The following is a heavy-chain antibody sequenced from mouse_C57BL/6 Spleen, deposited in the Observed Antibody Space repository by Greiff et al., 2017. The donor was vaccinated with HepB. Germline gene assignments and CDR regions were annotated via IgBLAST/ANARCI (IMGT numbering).Heavy chain of an antibody. J-gene: IGHJ2*01. CDR3: TRRITTVVAGGYYFDY. CDR2: IYPGNSDT. CDR1: GYTFTSYW. Sequence: VQLKESGTVLARPGASVKMSCKTSGYTFTSYWMHWVKQRPGQGLEWIGAIYPGNSDTSYNQKFKGKAKLTAVTSASTAYMELSSLTNEDSAVYYCTRRITTVVAGGYYFDYWGQGTTLTVSS. D-gene: IGHD1-1*01. V-gene: IGHV1-5*01.